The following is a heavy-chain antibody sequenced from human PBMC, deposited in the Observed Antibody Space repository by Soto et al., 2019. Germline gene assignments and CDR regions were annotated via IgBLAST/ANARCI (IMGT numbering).Heavy chain of an antibody. V-gene: IGHV4-31*01. D-gene: IGHD6-13*01. CDR1: GGSISTCGYY. Sequence: QLSLPESVPALVKPAQTLSLTSTVSGGSISTCGYYWSWNRQHPGQGLEWIGYISSSGSTYYTPSLWSQVTKTVDTTKNQFSLKVSSGTAAETAGYDCPGGLGVAAAGSQCYYWGDGT. J-gene: IGHJ4*01. CDR3: PGGLGVAAAGSQCYY. CDR2: ISSSGST.